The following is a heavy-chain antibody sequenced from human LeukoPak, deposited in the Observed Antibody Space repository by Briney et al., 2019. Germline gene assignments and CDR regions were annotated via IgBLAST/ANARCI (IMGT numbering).Heavy chain of an antibody. V-gene: IGHV4-34*01. J-gene: IGHJ5*02. CDR3: ARYGMAAEGIWWFDP. CDR2: IDHSGST. D-gene: IGHD6-13*01. CDR1: GGSLNGYY. Sequence: SETLSLTCAVYGGSLNGYYWSWIRQPPGKRLEWIGEIDHSGSTQYNPSLKSRVTISLDTSKKQFSLKLTSLTAADTAFYYCARYGMAAEGIWWFDPWGQGTLGTVSS.